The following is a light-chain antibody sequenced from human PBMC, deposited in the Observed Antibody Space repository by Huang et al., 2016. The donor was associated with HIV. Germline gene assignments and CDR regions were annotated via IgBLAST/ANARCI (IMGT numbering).Light chain of an antibody. CDR1: QSLLYSLSKKNY. CDR2: CAT. Sequence: DIVMTQSPDSLAVSPGERATINCKSSQSLLYSLSKKNYLAWFQQKPGRPPKLLIYCATTRESGVPDRFSGSGSGTDFTLTINNLQAEDVAVYFCLQDYSVPQTFGHGTKVEIK. V-gene: IGKV4-1*01. CDR3: LQDYSVPQT. J-gene: IGKJ1*01.